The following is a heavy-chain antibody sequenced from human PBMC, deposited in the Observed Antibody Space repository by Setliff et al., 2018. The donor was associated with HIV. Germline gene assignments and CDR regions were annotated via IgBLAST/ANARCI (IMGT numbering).Heavy chain of an antibody. D-gene: IGHD1-26*01. CDR2: ISYTG. V-gene: IGHV3-23*02. CDR1: GFTFNSYA. CDR3: ARDQRWEFPHYFDY. J-gene: IGHJ4*02. Sequence: GGSLRLSCAASGFTFNSYAMSWVRQAPGKGLEWVSTISYTGEGQGLRRDNSKNMLYLQMNSLRADDTAVYYCARDQRWEFPHYFDYWGQGALVTVSS.